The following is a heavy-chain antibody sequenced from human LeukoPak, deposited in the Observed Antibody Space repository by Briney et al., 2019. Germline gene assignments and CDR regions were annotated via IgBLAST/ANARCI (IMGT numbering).Heavy chain of an antibody. J-gene: IGHJ4*02. CDR2: IKSKTDGGTA. D-gene: IGHD3-10*01. CDR3: TTGITMVRGVIHLIDY. V-gene: IGHV3-15*01. Sequence: GGSLSLSCAASGFTFSNAWMSWVRQAPGKGLEWVGRIKSKTDGGTADYAAPVKGRFTISRDDSKNTLYLQMNSLKTEDTAVYYCTTGITMVRGVIHLIDYWGQGTLVTVSS. CDR1: GFTFSNAW.